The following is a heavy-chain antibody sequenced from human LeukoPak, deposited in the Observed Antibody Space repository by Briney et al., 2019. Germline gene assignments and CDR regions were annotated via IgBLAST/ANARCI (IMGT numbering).Heavy chain of an antibody. V-gene: IGHV3-30*18. CDR1: GFLLGKYG. CDR2: VSKDGSDK. CDR3: AKDLLVYVRQDDYIQGY. J-gene: IGHJ4*02. D-gene: IGHD4-11*01. Sequence: HPGRSLRLFCVASGFLLGKYGMHWVRQAPGKGLEWVADVSKDGSDKFYADSEKGRFTISRDNYKNTFYLKMNSLRADDTAVYYCAKDLLVYVRQDDYIQGYWGQGTLVTVSS.